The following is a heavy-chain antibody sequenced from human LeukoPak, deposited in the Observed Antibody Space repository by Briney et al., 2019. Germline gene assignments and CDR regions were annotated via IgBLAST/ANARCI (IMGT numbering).Heavy chain of an antibody. CDR2: INPNSGGT. CDR3: ARDSAMAYYEESWFDP. V-gene: IGHV1-2*06. D-gene: IGHD5-18*01. J-gene: IGHJ5*02. CDR1: GYTFTGYY. Sequence: GASVKVSCTASGYTFTGYYMHWVRQAPGQGLEWMGRINPNSGGTNYAQKFQGRVTMTTDTSTSTAYMELRSLRSDDTAVYYCARDSAMAYYEESWFDPWGQGTLVIVSS.